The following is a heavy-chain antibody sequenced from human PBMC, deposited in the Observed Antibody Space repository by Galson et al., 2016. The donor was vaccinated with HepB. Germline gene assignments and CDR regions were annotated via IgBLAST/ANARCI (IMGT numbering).Heavy chain of an antibody. J-gene: IGHJ4*02. CDR2: ISSSSSYI. CDR3: ARDILWFGELTRVYYFDY. Sequence: SLRLSCAASGFTFSSYSMNWVRQAPGKGLEWVSSISSSSSYIQYADTVKGRFTISRDNAKNSRYLQMNSLRAEDTAVYYCARDILWFGELTRVYYFDYWGQGTLVTVSS. CDR1: GFTFSSYS. V-gene: IGHV3-21*01. D-gene: IGHD3-10*01.